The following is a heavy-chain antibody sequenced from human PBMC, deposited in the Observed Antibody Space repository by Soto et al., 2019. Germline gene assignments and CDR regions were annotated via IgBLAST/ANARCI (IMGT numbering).Heavy chain of an antibody. V-gene: IGHV1-18*04. J-gene: IGHJ5*02. CDR2: ISAHNGNT. CDR1: GYTLTSYG. Sequence: ASVKVSCKASGYTLTSYGLSWVRQAPGQGLEWMGWISAHNGNTNYAQKVQGRVTMTTDTSTSTAYMELRSLRSDDTAVYYCARGNRDCSGGTCYEWFDPWGRGTLVTVSS. CDR3: ARGNRDCSGGTCYEWFDP. D-gene: IGHD2-15*01.